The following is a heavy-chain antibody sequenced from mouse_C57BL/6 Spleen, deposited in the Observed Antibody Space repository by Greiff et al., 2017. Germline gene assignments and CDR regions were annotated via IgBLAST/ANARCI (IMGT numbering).Heavy chain of an antibody. CDR2: IHPNSGST. V-gene: IGHV1-64*01. D-gene: IGHD3-2*02. CDR3: ARGEAAQDPFAY. CDR1: GYTFTSYW. Sequence: QVQLQQPGAELVKPGASVKLSCKASGYTFTSYWMHWVKQRPGQGLEWIGMIHPNSGSTNYNEKFKSKATLTVDKSSSTAYMQLSSLTSEDSAVYYCARGEAAQDPFAYWGQGTLVTVSA. J-gene: IGHJ3*01.